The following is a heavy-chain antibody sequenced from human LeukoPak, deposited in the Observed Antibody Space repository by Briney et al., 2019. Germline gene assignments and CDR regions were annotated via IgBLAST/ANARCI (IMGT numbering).Heavy chain of an antibody. V-gene: IGHV3-21*01. CDR1: GSTFSSYS. CDR2: ISSSSSYI. Sequence: EGSLRLSCAASGSTFSSYSMNWVRQAPGKGLEWVSSISSSSSYIYYADSVKGRFTISRDNAKNSLYLQMNSLRAEDTAVYYCARDIVVVPGWFDPWGQGTLVTVSS. D-gene: IGHD2-2*01. CDR3: ARDIVVVPGWFDP. J-gene: IGHJ5*02.